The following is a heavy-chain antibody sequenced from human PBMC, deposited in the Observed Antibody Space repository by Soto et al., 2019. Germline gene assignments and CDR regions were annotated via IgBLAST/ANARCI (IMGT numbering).Heavy chain of an antibody. CDR2: ISYDGSNK. Sequence: QVQLVESGGGVVQPGRSLRLSCAASGFTFSSYGMHWVRQAPGKGLEWVAVISYDGSNKYYADSVKGRFTISRDNSKNTLSLKMNSLRAEDTAVYYCAKDFSGWYGSSEYGFWGQGTLVTVSS. CDR3: AKDFSGWYGSSEYGF. CDR1: GFTFSSYG. V-gene: IGHV3-30*18. D-gene: IGHD6-19*01. J-gene: IGHJ4*02.